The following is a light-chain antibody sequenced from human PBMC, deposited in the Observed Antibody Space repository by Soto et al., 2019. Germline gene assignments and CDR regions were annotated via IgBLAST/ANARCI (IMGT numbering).Light chain of an antibody. CDR3: QQYYSTPRVFN. CDR1: QSVLYSSNNKNY. Sequence: DIVMTQSPDSLAVSLGERATINCKSSQSVLYSSNNKNYLAWYQQKPGQPPKLLIYWASTRESGVPDRFSGSGSGTDFTLTISSLQAEDVAVYYCQQYYSTPRVFNFGPGTKVDIK. V-gene: IGKV4-1*01. J-gene: IGKJ3*01. CDR2: WAS.